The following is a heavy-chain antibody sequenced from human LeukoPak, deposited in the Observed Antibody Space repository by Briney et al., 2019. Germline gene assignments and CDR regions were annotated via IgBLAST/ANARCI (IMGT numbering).Heavy chain of an antibody. J-gene: IGHJ5*02. CDR1: GDSVSSNSVT. CDR3: ARRLTQYDCFDP. D-gene: IGHD2-2*01. CDR2: TYYRSTWYN. V-gene: IGHV6-1*01. Sequence: SQALSLNCAISGDSVSSNSVTWNWIRQSPSRGLEWLGRTYYRSTWYNDYAVSVRGRITVNPDTSKNQFSLHLNSVTPEDTAVYYCARRLTQYDCFDPWGQGILVTVSS.